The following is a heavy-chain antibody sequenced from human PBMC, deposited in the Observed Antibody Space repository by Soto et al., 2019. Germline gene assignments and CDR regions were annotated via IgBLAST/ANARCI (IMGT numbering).Heavy chain of an antibody. CDR2: ISSSSSYI. CDR1: GVTCSGYN. CDR3: ARGADTAMVTFWFDY. D-gene: IGHD5-18*01. J-gene: IGHJ4*02. Sequence: GGSLRLSWTVSGVTCSGYNRNWVRQAPGKGLEWVSSISSSSSYIYYADSVKGRFTISRDNAKNSLYLQMNSLRAEDTAVYYCARGADTAMVTFWFDYWGQGTLVTVSS. V-gene: IGHV3-21*04.